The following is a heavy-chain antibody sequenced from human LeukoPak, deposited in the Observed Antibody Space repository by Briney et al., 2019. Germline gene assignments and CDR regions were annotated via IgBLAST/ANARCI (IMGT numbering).Heavy chain of an antibody. J-gene: IGHJ6*02. D-gene: IGHD4-11*01. CDR1: GFTFSSHG. Sequence: PGRSLRLSCAASGFTFSSHGMHWVRQAPGKGLEWVGVTWFDDSYQHYAGSVRGRFTISRDNSKNTVYLQMNSLRAEDTAVYYCARETYSLADVWGQGTTVIVSS. CDR2: TWFDDSYQ. CDR3: ARETYSLADV. V-gene: IGHV3-33*08.